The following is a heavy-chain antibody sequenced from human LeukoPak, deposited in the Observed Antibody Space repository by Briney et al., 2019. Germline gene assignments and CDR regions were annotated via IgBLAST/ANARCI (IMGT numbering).Heavy chain of an antibody. CDR1: GFTFSDYY. D-gene: IGHD1-7*01. CDR2: ISSSGSTI. V-gene: IGHV3-11*01. CDR3: ARVTYNWNYISFDY. Sequence: GGSLRLSCAASGFTFSDYYMSWIRQAPGKGREWVSYISSSGSTIYYADSVKGRFTISRDNAKNSLYLQMNSLRAEDTAVYYCARVTYNWNYISFDYWGQGTLVTVSS. J-gene: IGHJ4*02.